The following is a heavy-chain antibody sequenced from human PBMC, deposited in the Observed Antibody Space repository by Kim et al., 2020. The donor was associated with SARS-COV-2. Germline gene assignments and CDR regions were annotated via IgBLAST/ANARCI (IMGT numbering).Heavy chain of an antibody. CDR1: GFTFSSFV. CDR2: ISYDGSNE. J-gene: IGHJ4*02. D-gene: IGHD6-13*01. CDR3: ARDSAPAGPSVLAF. V-gene: IGHV3-33*05. Sequence: GGSLRLSCAASGFTFSSFVMHWVRRAPGKGLEWVALISYDGSNEYYADSVKGRFTISRDNSKNTLYLQMNSLRAEDTALYYCARDSAPAGPSVLAFWGQGTLVTVSP.